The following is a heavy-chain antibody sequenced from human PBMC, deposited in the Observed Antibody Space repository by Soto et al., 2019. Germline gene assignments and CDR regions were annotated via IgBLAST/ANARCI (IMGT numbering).Heavy chain of an antibody. CDR1: GYTFIYFW. Sequence: GESLKISCQASGYTFIYFWVAWVRQVPGKGLEWMGVIYPGASDIRYSPSFEGHVTISADKSTNTAYLKWSSLEAADNAIYYCARQGTPRGSDYDAFDFWGPGNLVTVSS. J-gene: IGHJ4*02. CDR3: ARQGTPRGSDYDAFDF. CDR2: IYPGASDI. D-gene: IGHD3-10*01. V-gene: IGHV5-51*01.